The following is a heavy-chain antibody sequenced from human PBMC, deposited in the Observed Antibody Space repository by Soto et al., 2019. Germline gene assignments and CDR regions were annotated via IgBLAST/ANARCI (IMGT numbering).Heavy chain of an antibody. CDR1: GGSISSGDYY. CDR3: AGNSDYYDSSGYRKLRDY. V-gene: IGHV4-30-4*01. J-gene: IGHJ4*02. CDR2: TYYSGST. D-gene: IGHD3-22*01. Sequence: SETLSLTCTVSGGSISSGDYYWSWIRQPPGKGLEWIGYTYYSGSTYYNPSLKSRVTISVDTSKNQFSLKLSSVTAADTAVYYCAGNSDYYDSSGYRKLRDYWGQGTLVTVSS.